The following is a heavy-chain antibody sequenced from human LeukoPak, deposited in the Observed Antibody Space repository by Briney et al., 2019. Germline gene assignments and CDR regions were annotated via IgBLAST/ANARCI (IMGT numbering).Heavy chain of an antibody. CDR2: IWYDGSNK. Sequence: PGRSLRLSCAASGFTFSSYGMHWVRQAPGKGLEWVAVIWYDGSNKYYADSVKGRFTISRDNSKNTLYLQMNSLRAEDTAVYYCARHHEWFGYFYSFDYWGQGTLVTVSS. J-gene: IGHJ4*02. CDR1: GFTFSSYG. V-gene: IGHV3-33*01. D-gene: IGHD3-10*01. CDR3: ARHHEWFGYFYSFDY.